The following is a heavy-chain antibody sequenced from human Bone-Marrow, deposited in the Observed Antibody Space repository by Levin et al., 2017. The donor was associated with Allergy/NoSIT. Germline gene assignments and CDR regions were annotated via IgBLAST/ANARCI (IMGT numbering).Heavy chain of an antibody. CDR2: IWYDGSNK. D-gene: IGHD1-26*01. Sequence: GESLKISCAASGFTFSSYAMHWVRQTPGKGLEWVAVIWYDGSNKNYADSVKGRFTISRDNSKNTLSLQMNSLRAEDTAIYYCARDGIVGATSGGSFQYWGQGTLVTVSS. CDR1: GFTFSSYA. CDR3: ARDGIVGATSGGSFQY. J-gene: IGHJ4*02. V-gene: IGHV3-33*01.